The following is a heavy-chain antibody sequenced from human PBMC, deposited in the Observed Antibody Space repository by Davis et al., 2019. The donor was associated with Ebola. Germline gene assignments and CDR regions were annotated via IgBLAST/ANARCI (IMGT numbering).Heavy chain of an antibody. CDR2: ISVRTDDT. D-gene: IGHD3-22*01. CDR3: VRSQGYFSWFDP. J-gene: IGHJ5*02. V-gene: IGHV3-23*01. CDR1: GFTFSSYS. Sequence: PGGSLRLSCVASGFTFSSYSFNWVRQTPGKGLEWVSQISVRTDDTHYADSVKGRFTISKDYSKNTVYLQMNSLRVEDTAVYYCVRSQGYFSWFDPWGQGTLVTASS.